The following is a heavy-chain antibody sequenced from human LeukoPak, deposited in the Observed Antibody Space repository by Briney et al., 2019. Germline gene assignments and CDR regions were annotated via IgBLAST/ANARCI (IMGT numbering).Heavy chain of an antibody. D-gene: IGHD5-18*01. CDR1: GFTFSSYG. Sequence: GGSLRLSCAASGFTFSSYGMHWVRQAPGKGLEWVAFIRYDGSNKYFADSVKGRFTISRDNAKNSLFLQMNSLRAEDTALYYCATRSRGYSYGGFDYWGQGTLVTVSS. CDR3: ATRSRGYSYGGFDY. V-gene: IGHV3-30*02. CDR2: IRYDGSNK. J-gene: IGHJ4*02.